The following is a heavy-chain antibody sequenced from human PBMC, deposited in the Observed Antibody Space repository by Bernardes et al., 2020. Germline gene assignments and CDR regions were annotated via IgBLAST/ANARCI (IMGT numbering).Heavy chain of an antibody. CDR1: GFTFGSYW. CDR2: IKQDGSEK. V-gene: IGHV3-7*01. D-gene: IGHD1-26*01. J-gene: IGHJ5*02. Sequence: GGSLRLSCAASGFTFGSYWMSWVRQTPGKGLEWVACIKQDGSEKHYVDSVKGRFTISRDNAKNSLYLHMDRLGAGDMARYYCARGDSGSQELYSWFDPWGQGTLVTVSS. CDR3: ARGDSGSQELYSWFDP.